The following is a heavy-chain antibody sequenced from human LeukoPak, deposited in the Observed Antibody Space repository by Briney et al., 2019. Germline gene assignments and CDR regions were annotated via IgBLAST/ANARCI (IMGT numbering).Heavy chain of an antibody. D-gene: IGHD6-6*01. CDR1: GGSFSGYY. V-gene: IGHV4-34*01. J-gene: IGHJ4*02. Sequence: SETLSLTCAVYGGSFSGYYWSWIRQPPGKGLEWIGEINLSGSTNYNPSLKSRVTISVNTSKNQFSLKLSSVTAADTAVYYCARIVAARDPFDYWGQGTLVTVSS. CDR2: INLSGST. CDR3: ARIVAARDPFDY.